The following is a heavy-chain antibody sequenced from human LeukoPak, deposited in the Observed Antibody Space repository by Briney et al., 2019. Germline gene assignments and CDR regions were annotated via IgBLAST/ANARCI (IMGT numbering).Heavy chain of an antibody. J-gene: IGHJ6*03. CDR1: GFTFSSYW. CDR3: ARERTTIFGVVIHYYYYYYMDV. Sequence: GGSLRLSCAASGFTFSSYWMSWVRQAPGKGLEWVANVKQEGSEKYYVDSVKGRFTISRDNAKNSLYLQMNSLRAEDTAVYYCARERTTIFGVVIHYYYYYYMDVWGKGTTVTVSS. V-gene: IGHV3-7*01. CDR2: VKQEGSEK. D-gene: IGHD3-3*01.